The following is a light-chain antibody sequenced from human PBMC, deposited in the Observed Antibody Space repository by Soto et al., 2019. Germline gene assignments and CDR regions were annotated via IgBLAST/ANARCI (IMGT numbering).Light chain of an antibody. Sequence: DIQMTQSPSTLSASVADRVTITCRASQSISSWLAWYQQKPGKAPKLLIYKASGLETGVPSRFSGSGSGTEFTLTIISLQPDDFATYYCHQYNSFSPTFGQGTKVEIK. CDR1: QSISSW. V-gene: IGKV1-5*03. CDR2: KAS. J-gene: IGKJ1*01. CDR3: HQYNSFSPT.